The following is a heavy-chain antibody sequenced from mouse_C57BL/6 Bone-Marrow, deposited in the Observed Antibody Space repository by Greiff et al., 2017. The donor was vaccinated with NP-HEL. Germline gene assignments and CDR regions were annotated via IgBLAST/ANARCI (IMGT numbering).Heavy chain of an antibody. V-gene: IGHV3-6*01. CDR2: ISYDGSN. J-gene: IGHJ2*01. CDR1: GYSITSGYY. Sequence: DVQLQESGPGLVKPSQSLSLTCSVTGYSITSGYYWNWIRQFPGNKLEWMGYISYDGSNNYNPSLKNRISITRDTSKNQFFLKLNSVTTEDTATYYCARGARRLPNYFDYWGQGTTLTVSS. CDR3: ARGARRLPNYFDY. D-gene: IGHD2-2*01.